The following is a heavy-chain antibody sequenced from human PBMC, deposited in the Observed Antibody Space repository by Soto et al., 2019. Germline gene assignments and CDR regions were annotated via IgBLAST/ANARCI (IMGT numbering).Heavy chain of an antibody. CDR2: ISYDGSNK. J-gene: IGHJ6*02. D-gene: IGHD6-19*01. V-gene: IGHV3-30-3*01. CDR1: GFTFSSYA. Sequence: PVGSLRLSCAASGFTFSSYAMHWVRQAPGKGLEWVAVISYDGSNKYYADSVKGRFTISRDNSKNTLYLQMNSLRAEDTAVYYCARVVGGSGCSSTLCYYYGMDVWGQGTTVTVSS. CDR3: ARVVGGSGCSSTLCYYYGMDV.